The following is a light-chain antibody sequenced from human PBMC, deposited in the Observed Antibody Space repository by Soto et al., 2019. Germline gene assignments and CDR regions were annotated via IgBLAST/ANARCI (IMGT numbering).Light chain of an antibody. J-gene: IGKJ2*03. V-gene: IGKV1-5*03. CDR1: QTIFSW. Sequence: IQMTQSPSTLSASVGDRVNITCRASQTIFSWLAWYQQKPGKAPNLLIYKASRLESGVPSRYSGSGSGTQFTLTISGLQPADFAAYYCQQYNSYPYSFGQGTMLEIK. CDR3: QQYNSYPYS. CDR2: KAS.